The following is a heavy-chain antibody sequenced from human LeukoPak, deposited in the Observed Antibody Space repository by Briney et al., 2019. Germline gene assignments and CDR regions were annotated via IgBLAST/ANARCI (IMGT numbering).Heavy chain of an antibody. CDR2: IYYSGNT. J-gene: IGHJ4*02. V-gene: IGHV4-39*01. D-gene: IGHD1-7*01. Sequence: PSETLSLTCAVSGGSISSSNHYWGWIRQPPGKGLEWIGSIYYSGNTYYNPSLKSRVTMSVDTSKNHFSLNLTYVTAADTAVYYCARQHWNYDPGHGHLDYWGQGTLVAVSS. CDR1: GGSISSSNHY. CDR3: ARQHWNYDPGHGHLDY.